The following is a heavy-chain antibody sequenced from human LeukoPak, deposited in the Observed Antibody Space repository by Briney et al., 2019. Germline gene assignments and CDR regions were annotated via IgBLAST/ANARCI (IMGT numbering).Heavy chain of an antibody. CDR3: ARLRPFYYYYGMDV. CDR1: GGSFSGYY. CDR2: INHSGST. Sequence: SETLSLTCAVYGGSFSGYYWSWIRQPPGKGLEWIGEINHSGSTNYNPSLKSRVTISVDTSKNQFSLKLSSVTAADTAVYYCARLRPFYYYYGMDVWGQGTTVTVPS. V-gene: IGHV4-34*01. J-gene: IGHJ6*02.